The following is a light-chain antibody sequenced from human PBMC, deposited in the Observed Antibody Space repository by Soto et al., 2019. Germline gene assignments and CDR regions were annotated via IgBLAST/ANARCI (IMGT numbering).Light chain of an antibody. J-gene: IGLJ3*02. Sequence: QSALTQPASVSGSPGQSITISCTGTSSDVGGYNYVSWYQHHPGKAPKLMIYEVSNRPSGVSNRFSGSKSGNTASLTISGRQAEDEADYYCSSYTRASICVFGGGTKLTVL. CDR1: SSDVGGYNY. CDR3: SSYTRASICV. V-gene: IGLV2-14*01. CDR2: EVS.